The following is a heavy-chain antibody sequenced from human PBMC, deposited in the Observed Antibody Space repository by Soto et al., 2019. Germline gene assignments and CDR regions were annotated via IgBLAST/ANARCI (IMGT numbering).Heavy chain of an antibody. J-gene: IGHJ6*02. CDR1: GYTFTSYG. D-gene: IGHD2-2*01. V-gene: IGHV1-18*01. CDR3: ARHSTPTVATRVEPPYYYSSMDV. Sequence: QVQLVQSGAEVKKPGASVKVSCKASGYTFTSYGISWVRQSPGQVLEWMGWISAYNGNTNYAQKLQGRVTMTTDTSTSTAYLERRRLRSDDTAVYYCARHSTPTVATRVEPPYYYSSMDVWGPGTPVTLSS. CDR2: ISAYNGNT.